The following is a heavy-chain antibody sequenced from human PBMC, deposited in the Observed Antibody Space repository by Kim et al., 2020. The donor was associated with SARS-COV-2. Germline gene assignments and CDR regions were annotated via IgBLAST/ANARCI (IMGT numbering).Heavy chain of an antibody. CDR2: IKSNTDGGTT. V-gene: IGHV3-15*01. Sequence: GGSLRLSCAASVFTFSNAWMSWVRQAPGKGLEWVGRIKSNTDGGTTDYAAPVKGRFTISRDDSKNTLYLQMNSLKTEDTAVYYGNTEVGVGVYDYVWGSFRPSYYWGQGTLVTVSS. D-gene: IGHD3-16*02. J-gene: IGHJ4*02. CDR1: VFTFSNAW. CDR3: NTEVGVGVYDYVWGSFRPSYY.